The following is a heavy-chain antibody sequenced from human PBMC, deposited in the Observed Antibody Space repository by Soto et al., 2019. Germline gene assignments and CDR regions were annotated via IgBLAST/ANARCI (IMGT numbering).Heavy chain of an antibody. D-gene: IGHD2-15*01. Sequence: PSETLSLTCTVSGGSISSGGYYWSWIRQHPGKGLEWIGYIYYSGSTNYNPSLKSRVTISVDTSKNQFSLKLNSVTAADTAVYYCARGADSGTISMDVWGQGTTVTVSS. CDR3: ARGADSGTISMDV. CDR2: IYYSGST. CDR1: GGSISSGGYY. J-gene: IGHJ6*02. V-gene: IGHV4-61*08.